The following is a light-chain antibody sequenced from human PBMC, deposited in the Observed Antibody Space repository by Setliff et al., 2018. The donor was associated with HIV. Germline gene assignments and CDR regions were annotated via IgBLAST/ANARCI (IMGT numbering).Light chain of an antibody. V-gene: IGLV2-14*01. CDR3: ISYATTNTLP. Sequence: QSVLTQTASVSGSPGQSITISCTGTSSDVGGYSYVSWYQQHPGKAPKLIIYEVRNRPSGVSNRVSGSKSGDTASLTISGLQAEDEADYYCISYATTNTLPFGTGTKVTVL. J-gene: IGLJ1*01. CDR1: SSDVGGYSY. CDR2: EVR.